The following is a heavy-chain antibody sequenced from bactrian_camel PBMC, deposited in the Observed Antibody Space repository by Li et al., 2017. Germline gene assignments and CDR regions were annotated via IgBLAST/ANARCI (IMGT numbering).Heavy chain of an antibody. CDR3: AAALGYGCSSVFSY. CDR1: GYSYSSTC. D-gene: IGHD3*01. J-gene: IGHJ6*01. Sequence: HVQLVESGGVSVQAGGSLRLSCAASGYSYSSTCMGWLRQAPGKEREAVAAIHAKGGSTYYADSMKGRFTISQDMAKNTLFLQMNSLNPEDTTMYYCAAALGYGCSSVFSYWGRGTQVTVS. V-gene: IGHV3S1*01. CDR2: IHAKGGST.